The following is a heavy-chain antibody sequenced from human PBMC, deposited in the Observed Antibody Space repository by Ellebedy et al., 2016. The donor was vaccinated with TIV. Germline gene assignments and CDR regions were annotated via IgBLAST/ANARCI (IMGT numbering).Heavy chain of an antibody. CDR3: ARLGTLSHWYFDL. CDR1: GFIVSSNY. CDR2: IYSGGTT. Sequence: GGSLRLSCAASGFIVSSNYMSWVRQAPGKGLEWVSVIYSGGTTYYADSVKGRFTLSRHNSKNTLYLQMNSLRAEDTAVYYCARLGTLSHWYFDLWGRGTLVTVSS. J-gene: IGHJ2*01. V-gene: IGHV3-53*04.